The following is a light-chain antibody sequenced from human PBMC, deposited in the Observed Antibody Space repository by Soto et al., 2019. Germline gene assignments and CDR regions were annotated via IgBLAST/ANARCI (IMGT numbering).Light chain of an antibody. J-gene: IGKJ1*01. CDR1: QSVSSSY. CDR3: QQYGVSPRT. Sequence: DIVSTQSPANLSLSPGERATLSCRASQSVSSSYLAWYQQRPGQAPRLLIYGASSRATGIPDRFSGSGSGTDFSLTISRLEPEDFAVYYCQQYGVSPRTFGQGTKVDIK. V-gene: IGKV3-20*01. CDR2: GAS.